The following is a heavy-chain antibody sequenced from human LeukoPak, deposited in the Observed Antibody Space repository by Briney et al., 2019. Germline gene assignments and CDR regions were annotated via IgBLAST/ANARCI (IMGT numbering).Heavy chain of an antibody. D-gene: IGHD3-22*01. V-gene: IGHV4-59*01. CDR1: GGSIRNYY. CDR3: ARASYSYDINGWVPFDY. CDR2: IYYSGST. J-gene: IGHJ4*02. Sequence: SETLSLTCTVSGGSIRNYYWSWIRQPPGKGLEWIGYIYYSGSTNYNPSLKSRVTISVDTSKNQFSLKLSSVTAADTAVYYCARASYSYDINGWVPFDYWGQGTLVTVSS.